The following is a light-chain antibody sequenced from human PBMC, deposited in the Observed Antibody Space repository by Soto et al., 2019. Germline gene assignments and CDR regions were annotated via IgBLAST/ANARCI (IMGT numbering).Light chain of an antibody. Sequence: VVMTQYPDTLSLSLGESATLSCRASQSVDGYLAWYQQKPGQAPRLLIYGASTRATGVTARFRGGGSGTEFTLTISSLQSEDSAVYYCQQYHKWPPITFAQGTRLEI. CDR3: QQYHKWPPIT. V-gene: IGKV3-15*01. CDR2: GAS. CDR1: QSVDGY. J-gene: IGKJ5*01.